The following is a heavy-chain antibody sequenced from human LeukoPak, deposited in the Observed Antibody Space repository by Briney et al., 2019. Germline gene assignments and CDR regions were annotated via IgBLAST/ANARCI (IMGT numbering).Heavy chain of an antibody. CDR1: GGSISSSSTYY. V-gene: IGHV4-39*07. D-gene: IGHD3-10*01. CDR3: ARAPMNAAYGSGSYSLDY. J-gene: IGHJ4*02. Sequence: PSETLFLTCTVFGGSISSSSTYYWGWIRQPPGKGLEWIGSIYYSGSTYYNPSLKSRVTISVDRSKNQFSLKLSSVTAADTAVYYCARAPMNAAYGSGSYSLDYWGQGTLVTVSS. CDR2: IYYSGST.